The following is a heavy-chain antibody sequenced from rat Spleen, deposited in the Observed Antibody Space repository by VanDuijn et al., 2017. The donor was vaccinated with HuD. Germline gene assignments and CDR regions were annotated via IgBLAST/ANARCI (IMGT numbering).Heavy chain of an antibody. D-gene: IGHD1-3*01. CDR3: ARWGVFDYDGPITRYVDD. J-gene: IGHJ2*01. CDR2: ISYDGSTT. V-gene: IGHV5-29*01. Sequence: EVQLVESGGGLVQPGRSLKLSCAASGFTFSDYGMAWVRQAPAKGLEWVATISYDGSTTYYRDSMKGRFTVSRENAKNTLYLQMDSLRSEDKATYYCARWGVFDYDGPITRYVDDWGPGVMVTVSS. CDR1: GFTFSDYG.